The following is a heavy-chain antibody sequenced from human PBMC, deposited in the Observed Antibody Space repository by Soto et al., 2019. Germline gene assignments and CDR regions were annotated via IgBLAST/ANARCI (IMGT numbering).Heavy chain of an antibody. V-gene: IGHV5-51*01. J-gene: IGHJ6*02. CDR2: IYPGDYDT. CDR3: ARLPLFDYYYYGMDV. Sequence: PGASLKISCKGSGYSFTSYWIGWVRQMPGKGLEWMGIIYPGDYDTRYSPSFQGQVTISADKSISTAYLQWSSLKASDTAMYYCARLPLFDYYYYGMDVWGQGTTVTVSS. CDR1: GYSFTSYW.